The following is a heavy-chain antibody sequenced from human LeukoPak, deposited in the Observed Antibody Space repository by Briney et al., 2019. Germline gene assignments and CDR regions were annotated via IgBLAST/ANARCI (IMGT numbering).Heavy chain of an antibody. J-gene: IGHJ4*02. V-gene: IGHV3-23*01. CDR1: GFTFSSYA. Sequence: HAGGSLRLSCAASGFTFSSYAMSWVRQAPGKGLEWVSAISGSGGSTYYADSVKGRFTISRDNSKNTLYLQMNSLRAEDTAVYYYAKQGDSSGYYYFDYWGQGTLVTVSS. CDR3: AKQGDSSGYYYFDY. D-gene: IGHD3-22*01. CDR2: ISGSGGST.